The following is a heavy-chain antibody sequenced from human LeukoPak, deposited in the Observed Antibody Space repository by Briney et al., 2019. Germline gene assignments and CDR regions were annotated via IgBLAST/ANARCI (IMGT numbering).Heavy chain of an antibody. V-gene: IGHV6-1*01. CDR3: AREGVGATMAN. Sequence: SQTLSLTCAISGDSVSSNSAGWNWIRQSPSRGLEWLGRTYYRSKWYNDYAVSVKGRIDINPDTSKNQFSLRLNPVTPEDTAVYFCAREGVGATMANWGQGTLVTVSS. CDR2: TYYRSKWYN. CDR1: GDSVSSNSAG. J-gene: IGHJ4*02. D-gene: IGHD1-26*01.